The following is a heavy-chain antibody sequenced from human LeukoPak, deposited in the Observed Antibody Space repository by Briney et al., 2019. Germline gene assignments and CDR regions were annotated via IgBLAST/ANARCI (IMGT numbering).Heavy chain of an antibody. D-gene: IGHD5-18*01. CDR2: IYYSGST. J-gene: IGHJ4*02. CDR3: ARLSVDTAMAHDY. V-gene: IGHV4-59*08. CDR1: GGSISSYY. Sequence: SETLSLTCTVSGGSISSYYWSWIRQPPGKGLEWIGYIYYSGSTNYNPSLKSRVTISVDTSKNQFSLKLSPVTAADTAVYYCARLSVDTAMAHDYWGQGTLVTVSS.